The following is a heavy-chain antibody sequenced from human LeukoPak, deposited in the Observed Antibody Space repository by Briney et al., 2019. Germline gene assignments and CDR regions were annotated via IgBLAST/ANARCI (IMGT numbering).Heavy chain of an antibody. CDR3: ARGYSYGFDY. CDR1: GYTSTSYY. D-gene: IGHD5-18*01. V-gene: IGHV1-2*06. J-gene: IGHJ4*02. Sequence: GASVTVSFTASGYTSTSYYMHWVRQAPGQGLEWMGRINPNSGGTNYAQKFQGRVTMTRDTSISTAYMELSRLRSDDTAVYYCARGYSYGFDYWGQGTLVTVSS. CDR2: INPNSGGT.